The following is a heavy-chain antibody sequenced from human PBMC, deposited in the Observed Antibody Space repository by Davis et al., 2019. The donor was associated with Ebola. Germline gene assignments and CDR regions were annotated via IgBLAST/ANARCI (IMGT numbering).Heavy chain of an antibody. CDR1: GYVFTTYD. V-gene: IGHV1-8*01. D-gene: IGHD5-12*01. CDR3: TTPGGQDSGYDVFDI. CDR2: MNPNTGNT. Sequence: AASVKVSCKASGYVFTTYDMNWVRQATGQGLEWMGWMNPNTGNTGYAQKFQGRVTMTWNTSISTAYLELSSLRSEDTAVYYCTTPGGQDSGYDVFDIWGQGTMVTVSS. J-gene: IGHJ3*02.